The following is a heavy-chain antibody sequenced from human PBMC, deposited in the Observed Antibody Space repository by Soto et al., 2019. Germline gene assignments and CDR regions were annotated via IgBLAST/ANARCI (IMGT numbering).Heavy chain of an antibody. J-gene: IGHJ4*02. D-gene: IGHD3-10*01. V-gene: IGHV3-30*03. CDR2: ISYDGSNK. CDR3: ARPRTMVRGVPALFDY. Sequence: GXSLRLTGAASGFTFSSYGIHWVRQAPGKGLEWVAVISYDGSNKYYADSVKGRFTISRDKSINTAYLQWSSLKASDTAIYYCARPRTMVRGVPALFDYWGQGTPVTVSS. CDR1: GFTFSSYG.